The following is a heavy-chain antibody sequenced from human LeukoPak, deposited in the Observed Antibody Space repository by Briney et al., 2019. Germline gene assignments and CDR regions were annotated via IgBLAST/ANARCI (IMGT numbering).Heavy chain of an antibody. V-gene: IGHV3-66*04. CDR3: ARLELELRDYYSYYMDV. CDR1: AFTVGSNY. Sequence: GGSLRLSCAASAFTVGSNYMTWVRQAPGKGLEWVSLFYSGGTTYYADSVKGRFTISRDNSKNTLYLQMNSLRAEDTAVYYCARLELELRDYYSYYMDVWGKGTTVTVSS. J-gene: IGHJ6*03. CDR2: FYSGGTT. D-gene: IGHD1-7*01.